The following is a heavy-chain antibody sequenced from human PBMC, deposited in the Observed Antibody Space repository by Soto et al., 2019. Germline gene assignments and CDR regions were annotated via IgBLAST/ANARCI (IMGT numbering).Heavy chain of an antibody. CDR2: IYHSGST. CDR1: GGSISISNW. V-gene: IGHV4-4*02. Sequence: QVQLQESGPGLVKPSGTLSLTCAVSGGSISISNWWSWVRQPPGKGLGWIGEIYHSGSTNYNPSLKSRVTISVDKSKNQFSLKLSSVTAADTAVYYCASKSSGYQRGWFDPWGQGTLVTVSS. D-gene: IGHD3-22*01. J-gene: IGHJ5*02. CDR3: ASKSSGYQRGWFDP.